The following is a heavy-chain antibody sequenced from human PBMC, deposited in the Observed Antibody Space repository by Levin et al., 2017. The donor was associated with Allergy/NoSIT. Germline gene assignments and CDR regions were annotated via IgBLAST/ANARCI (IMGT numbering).Heavy chain of an antibody. Sequence: SETLSLTCTVSGGSVSSGSYYWSWIRQPPGMGLEWIGYIYYSGTTNYNPSLRSRVTISVDTSKNQFSLNLSSVTAADTAVYYCARWDSGTFPSYYFDYWGQGTLVTVSS. CDR1: GGSVSSGSYY. D-gene: IGHD1-26*01. CDR2: IYYSGTT. J-gene: IGHJ4*02. CDR3: ARWDSGTFPSYYFDY. V-gene: IGHV4-61*01.